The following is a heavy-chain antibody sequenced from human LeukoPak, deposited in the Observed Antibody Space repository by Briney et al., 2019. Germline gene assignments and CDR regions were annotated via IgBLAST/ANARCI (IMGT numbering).Heavy chain of an antibody. J-gene: IGHJ4*02. CDR2: VYYSGRT. CDR3: ARHKPTGSYPLEV. D-gene: IGHD3-10*01. CDR1: GASISGYY. V-gene: IGHV4-59*08. Sequence: SSETLSLTCTVSGASISGYYWSWLRQPPGKGLEWIGHVYYSGRTTYNPSLRSRLTISADTSTSQRSLKLSSVTAADTAVYYCARHKPTGSYPLEVWGQGTLVTVSS.